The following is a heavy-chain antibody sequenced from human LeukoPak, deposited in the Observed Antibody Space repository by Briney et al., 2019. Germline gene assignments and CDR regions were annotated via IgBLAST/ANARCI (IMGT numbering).Heavy chain of an antibody. J-gene: IGHJ5*02. CDR3: ARGIGYSSSWYRRNWFDP. Sequence: SETLSLTCAVYGGSFSGYYWSWIHQPPGKGLEWIGEINHSGSTNYNPSPKSRVTISVDTSKNQFSLKLSSVTAADTAVYYCARGIGYSSSWYRRNWFDPWGQGTLVTVSS. D-gene: IGHD6-13*01. CDR2: INHSGST. V-gene: IGHV4-34*01. CDR1: GGSFSGYY.